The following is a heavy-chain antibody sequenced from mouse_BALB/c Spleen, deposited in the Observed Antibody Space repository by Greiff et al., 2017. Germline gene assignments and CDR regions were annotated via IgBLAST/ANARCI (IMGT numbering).Heavy chain of an antibody. CDR1: GFSLTSYG. CDR2: IWSDGST. J-gene: IGHJ4*01. V-gene: IGHV2-6-2*01. Sequence: VQLQQSGPDLVAPSQSLSITCTVSGFSLTSYGVHWVRQPPGKGLEWLVVIWSDGSTTYNSALKSRLSISKDNSKSQVFLKMNSLQTDDTAMYYCARGLRLRYAMDYWGQGTSVTVSS. CDR3: ARGLRLRYAMDY. D-gene: IGHD1-2*01.